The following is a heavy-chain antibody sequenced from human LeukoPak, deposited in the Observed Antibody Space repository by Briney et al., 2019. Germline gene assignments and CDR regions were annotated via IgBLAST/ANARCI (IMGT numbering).Heavy chain of an antibody. V-gene: IGHV1-8*01. Sequence: ASVKVSCKASGYTFTSYDINWVRQATGQGLEWMGWMNPNSGNTGYAQKFQGRVTMTRNTSISTAYMELSSLRSKDTAVYYCARGRAYSGYVAYYYYYMDVWGKGTTVTISS. CDR3: ARGRAYSGYVAYYYYYMDV. J-gene: IGHJ6*03. CDR2: MNPNSGNT. D-gene: IGHD5-12*01. CDR1: GYTFTSYD.